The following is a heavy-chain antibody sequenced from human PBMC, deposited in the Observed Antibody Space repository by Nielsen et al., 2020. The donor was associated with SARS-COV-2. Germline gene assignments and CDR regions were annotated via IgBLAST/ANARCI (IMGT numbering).Heavy chain of an antibody. Sequence: SETLSLTCTVSGGSISSSSYYWGWIRQPPGKGLEWIGSIYHSGSTNYNPSLKSRVTISVDKSKNQFSLKLSSVTAADTAVYYCARGGQEPLFLGGYEPNPHNWFDPWGQGTLVTVSS. J-gene: IGHJ5*02. D-gene: IGHD5-12*01. CDR2: IYHSGST. CDR1: GGSISSSSYY. CDR3: ARGGQEPLFLGGYEPNPHNWFDP. V-gene: IGHV4-39*07.